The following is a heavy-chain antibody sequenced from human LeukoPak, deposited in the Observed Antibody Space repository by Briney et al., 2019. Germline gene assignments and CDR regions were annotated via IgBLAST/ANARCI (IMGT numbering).Heavy chain of an antibody. J-gene: IGHJ4*02. D-gene: IGHD3-10*01. CDR2: ISGSGDST. Sequence: GGSLRLSCAASGFSFSGYDMSWVRQAPGKGLEWVSAISGSGDSTYYADSVKGRFTISRDNSKNTPYLQMNSLRVEDTAVFYCARDEGSGSYLDYWGQGTLVAVSS. CDR3: ARDEGSGSYLDY. CDR1: GFSFSGYD. V-gene: IGHV3-23*01.